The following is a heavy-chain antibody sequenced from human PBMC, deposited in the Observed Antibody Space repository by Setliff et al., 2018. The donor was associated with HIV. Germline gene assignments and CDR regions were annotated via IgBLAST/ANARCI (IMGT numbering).Heavy chain of an antibody. D-gene: IGHD2-21*01. V-gene: IGHV5-51*01. CDR2: IYPRDSDT. CDR1: GYIFTDYW. CDR3: ARAPRSPLRWRDNLLSSSSFFMDV. J-gene: IGHJ6*03. Sequence: GESLKISCEASGYIFTDYWIGWVRQMPGKGLEWMGIIYPRDSDTRYSPSFQGQVTFSADKSISAVYLQWDSLKASDSAIYYCARAPRSPLRWRDNLLSSSSFFMDVWGKGTTVTVSS.